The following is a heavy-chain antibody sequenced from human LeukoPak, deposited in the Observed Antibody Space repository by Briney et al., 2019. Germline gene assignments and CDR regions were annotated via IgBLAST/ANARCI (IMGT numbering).Heavy chain of an antibody. J-gene: IGHJ4*02. CDR2: ISSGGGTI. CDR1: GFTFSNYE. CDR3: ARDPYDYGDTYFDY. Sequence: GGSLRLSCAASGFTFSNYELNWVRQAPGKGLEWVSYISSGGGTIYYADSVKGRFTISRDNAKNSLYLQMNSLRDEDTAVYYCARDPYDYGDTYFDYWGQGTLVTVSS. D-gene: IGHD4-17*01. V-gene: IGHV3-48*03.